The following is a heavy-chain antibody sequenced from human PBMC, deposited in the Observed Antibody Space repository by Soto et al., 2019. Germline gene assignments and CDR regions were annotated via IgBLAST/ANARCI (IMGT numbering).Heavy chain of an antibody. Sequence: PGGSLRLSCAASGFIFSTYGMHWVRQAPGKGLEWVAVIWYDGSNKYYADSVKGRFTISRDNSKNTLYLQMNSLRAEDTAVYYCARAVGPFDFWGQGTKVTGSS. V-gene: IGHV3-33*01. J-gene: IGHJ4*03. CDR3: ARAVGPFDF. CDR2: IWYDGSNK. CDR1: GFIFSTYG.